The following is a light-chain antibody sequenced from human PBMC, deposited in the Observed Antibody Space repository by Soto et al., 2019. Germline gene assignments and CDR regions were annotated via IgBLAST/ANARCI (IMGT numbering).Light chain of an antibody. Sequence: EIVLTQSPGTLSLSPGERATLSCRASQSVGSRYLAWYQQKPGQAPRLLIYGASSRATGIPDRFSGSGSGPDFTLTISRLEPEDFAVYFCQQYGASPFTFGPGTKVDIK. J-gene: IGKJ3*01. CDR3: QQYGASPFT. V-gene: IGKV3-20*01. CDR1: QSVGSRY. CDR2: GAS.